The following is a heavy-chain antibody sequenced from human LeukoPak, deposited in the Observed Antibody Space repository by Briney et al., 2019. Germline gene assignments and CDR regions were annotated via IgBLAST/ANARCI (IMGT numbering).Heavy chain of an antibody. J-gene: IGHJ4*02. D-gene: IGHD5-12*01. V-gene: IGHV4-61*01. CDR2: VFNSGST. CDR1: GGSVSSGNYY. Sequence: SETLSLTCTVSGGSVSSGNYYWSWIRQPPGKGLEWIGYVFNSGSTNYNPSLKSRVGISVDKPKNRFSLKVSSVTAADTAVYYCASGGPYSGYIYWGQGSLVTVSS. CDR3: ASGGPYSGYIY.